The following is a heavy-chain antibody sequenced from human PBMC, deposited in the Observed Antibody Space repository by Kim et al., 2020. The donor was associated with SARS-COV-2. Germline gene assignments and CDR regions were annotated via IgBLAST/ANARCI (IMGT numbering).Heavy chain of an antibody. CDR2: ISATSDIT. D-gene: IGHD6-19*01. CDR1: GFTFSNYA. V-gene: IGHV3-23*01. CDR3: ASPSYSSGWYLVN. Sequence: GGSPRLSCAASGFTFSNYAMSWVRQAPGKGLEWVSAISATSDITYYADSVRGRFTISRDNSKNTLYLQVDSLRAEDTAVYYCASPSYSSGWYLVNWGQGTLVTVSS. J-gene: IGHJ4*02.